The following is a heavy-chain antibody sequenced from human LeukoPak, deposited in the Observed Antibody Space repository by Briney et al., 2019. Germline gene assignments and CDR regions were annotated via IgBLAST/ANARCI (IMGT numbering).Heavy chain of an antibody. Sequence: GGSLSLSCAASGVTFSSYAMTWVRQAPGKGLEWVSGISGSGGTTYYADSVKGRFTISRDNSKNTLYLQMNSLRAEDTAVYYCAKNSGDLYFDDLGQGTLVTVSS. J-gene: IGHJ4*02. CDR3: AKNSGDLYFDD. V-gene: IGHV3-23*01. CDR2: ISGSGGTT. CDR1: GVTFSSYA. D-gene: IGHD4-17*01.